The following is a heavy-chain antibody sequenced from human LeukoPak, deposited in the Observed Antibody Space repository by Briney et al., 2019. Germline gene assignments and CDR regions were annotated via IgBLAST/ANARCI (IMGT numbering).Heavy chain of an antibody. V-gene: IGHV3-23*01. J-gene: IGHJ4*02. Sequence: PGGSLRLSCAVSGFTFSNEAMGWVRQLRGGGLEWVSTISPSGGTTYYAESMKGRFTISRDNSKSTLYLEMNSLRVEDTAVYYCTKVRSGSSNWALRVFDYWGQGALVTVSS. CDR1: GFTFSNEA. D-gene: IGHD4-11*01. CDR2: ISPSGGTT. CDR3: TKVRSGSSNWALRVFDY.